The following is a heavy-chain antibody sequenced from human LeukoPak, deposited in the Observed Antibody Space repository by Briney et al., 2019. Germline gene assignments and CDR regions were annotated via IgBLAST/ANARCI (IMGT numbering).Heavy chain of an antibody. CDR3: ARGSGTYFRTYFDP. V-gene: IGHV4-38-2*02. CDR2: TYHSGST. Sequence: SETLSLTCSVSGYSISSGFYWGWIRQPPGRGLEWIGSTYHSGSTSYNPSLKSRVTVSVDTSKNQFSLKLTSLTAADTAIYYCARGSGTYFRTYFDPWGQGILVTVSS. D-gene: IGHD3-10*01. J-gene: IGHJ5*02. CDR1: GYSISSGFY.